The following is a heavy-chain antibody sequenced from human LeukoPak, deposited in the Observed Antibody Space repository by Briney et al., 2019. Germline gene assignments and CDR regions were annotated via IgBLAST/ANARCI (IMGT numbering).Heavy chain of an antibody. Sequence: PGGSLRLSCAASGFTFSNYWMTWVRQAPGKGLEWVANIKTDGREQNSANSVKGRFTISRDNAKNSLFLQMNSLRADDTAVYYCARDASAEYDSASRMHLDSWGQGALVSVSS. V-gene: IGHV3-7*01. CDR3: ARDASAEYDSASRMHLDS. CDR1: GFTFSNYW. CDR2: IKTDGREQ. D-gene: IGHD2/OR15-2a*01. J-gene: IGHJ4*02.